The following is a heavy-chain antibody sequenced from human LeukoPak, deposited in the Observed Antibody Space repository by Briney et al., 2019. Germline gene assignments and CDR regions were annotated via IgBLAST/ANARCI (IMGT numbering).Heavy chain of an antibody. J-gene: IGHJ5*02. V-gene: IGHV6-1*01. CDR2: TYYRSKWYN. D-gene: IGHD2-15*01. CDR3: ARVKGGGINWFDP. CDR1: GDNVSSNSAT. Sequence: SQTLSLTCAISGDNVSSNSATWNWIRQSPSRGLVWLGRTYYRSKWYNDYVVSVKSRITINLDTSKNQFSLQLNSVTPEDTAVYYCARVKGGGINWFDPWGQGTLVTVSS.